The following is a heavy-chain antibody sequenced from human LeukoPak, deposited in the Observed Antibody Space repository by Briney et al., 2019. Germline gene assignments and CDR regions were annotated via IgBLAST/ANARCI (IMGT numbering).Heavy chain of an antibody. J-gene: IGHJ4*02. CDR2: ISSSSSYI. D-gene: IGHD2-21*01. CDR1: GFTFSSYS. Sequence: SGGSLRLSCAASGFTFSSYSMNWVRQAPGKGLEWVSSISSSSSYIYYADSVKGRFTISRDNAKNSLYLQMNSLRAEDTAIYYCVRDRSFSGTGPHFVDWGQGTQVTVSS. CDR3: VRDRSFSGTGPHFVD. V-gene: IGHV3-21*01.